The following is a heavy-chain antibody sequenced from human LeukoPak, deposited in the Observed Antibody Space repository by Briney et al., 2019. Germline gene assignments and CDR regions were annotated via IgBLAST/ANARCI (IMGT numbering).Heavy chain of an antibody. V-gene: IGHV4-61*05. CDR1: GASITTTNFW. Sequence: EPSETLSLTCSVSGASITTTNFWWTWIRQSPGRGLEWIGYIHDRGSDKYNPALESRATLSVDTSKNQFSLKLNSVTAADTAVFYCARHYDILTGYTPWYFDLWGRGTLVTVSS. D-gene: IGHD3-9*01. J-gene: IGHJ2*01. CDR2: IHDRGSD. CDR3: ARHYDILTGYTPWYFDL.